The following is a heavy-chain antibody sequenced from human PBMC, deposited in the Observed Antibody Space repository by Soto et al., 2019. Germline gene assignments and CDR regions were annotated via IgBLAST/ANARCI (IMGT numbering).Heavy chain of an antibody. D-gene: IGHD3-3*01. Sequence: QLQLQESGSGLVKPSQTLSLTCAVSGGSISSGGYSWSWIRQPPGKGLEWIGYIYHSGRTYYNPSLKSRVTISVDWSKNQFSLKLSSVTAADTAVYYCAAGAIFGVVPLDYWGQGTLVTVSS. J-gene: IGHJ4*02. CDR1: GGSISSGGYS. V-gene: IGHV4-30-2*01. CDR3: AAGAIFGVVPLDY. CDR2: IYHSGRT.